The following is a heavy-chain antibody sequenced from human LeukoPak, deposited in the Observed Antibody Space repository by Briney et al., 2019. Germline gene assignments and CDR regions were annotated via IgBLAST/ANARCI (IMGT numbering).Heavy chain of an antibody. CDR2: IKFDGSKI. CDR1: GFTFCSFW. D-gene: IGHD3-10*01. Sequence: GGSLRLSCGASGFTFCSFWMTWVRQAPGKGLDWVASIKFDGSKIYYVDSVKGRFTISRDNAKNSVYLQMNSLRVEDTAQYDCARVLYGSGSYYNQNWFDPWGQGTLVTVSS. J-gene: IGHJ5*02. CDR3: ARVLYGSGSYYNQNWFDP. V-gene: IGHV3-7*04.